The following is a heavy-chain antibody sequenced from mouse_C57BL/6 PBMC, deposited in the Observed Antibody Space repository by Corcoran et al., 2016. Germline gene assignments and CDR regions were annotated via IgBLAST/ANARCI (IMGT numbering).Heavy chain of an antibody. CDR1: GYTFTTYG. J-gene: IGHJ3*01. V-gene: IGHV9-3*01. CDR2: INTYSGVP. Sequence: QIQLVQSGPELKKPGETVKISCKASGYTFTTYGMSWVKQAPGKGLKWMGWINTYSGVPTYADDFKGRFAFSLETSASTAYLQINNLKNEDTATYFCARGGPLFAYWGQGTLVTVSA. CDR3: ARGGPLFAY.